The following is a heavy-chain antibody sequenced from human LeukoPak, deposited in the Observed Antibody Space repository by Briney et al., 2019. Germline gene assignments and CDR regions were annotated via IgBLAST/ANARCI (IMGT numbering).Heavy chain of an antibody. CDR3: ARDRAQHFYDSSGYSHFDY. CDR2: ISGYNANT. V-gene: IGHV1-18*01. J-gene: IGHJ4*02. CDR1: GYTFTNYG. D-gene: IGHD3-22*01. Sequence: ASVKVSCKASGYTFTNYGISWLRQAPGQGLEWVGWISGYNANTNYAQKFQGRLTVTTDTSSSTAYMELRTLGSDDTAVYYCARDRAQHFYDSSGYSHFDYWGQGTLVTVSS.